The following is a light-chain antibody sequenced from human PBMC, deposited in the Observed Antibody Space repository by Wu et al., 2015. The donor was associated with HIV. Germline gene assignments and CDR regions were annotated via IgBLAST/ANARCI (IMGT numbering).Light chain of an antibody. CDR3: QHYSSSPTMYT. V-gene: IGKV3-20*01. CDR1: QSVSSNY. Sequence: EIVLTQSPGTLSLSPGERATLSCRASQSVSSNYLAWYQKKSGQAPRLLIYAASSRATGIPDRFSGSESGTDFTLTISRLEPEDFAVYYCQHYSSSPTMYTFGQGTKLEIK. J-gene: IGKJ2*01. CDR2: AAS.